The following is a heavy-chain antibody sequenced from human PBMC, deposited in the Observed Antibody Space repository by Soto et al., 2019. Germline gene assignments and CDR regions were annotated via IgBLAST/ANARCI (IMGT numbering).Heavy chain of an antibody. CDR2: IYYSGST. V-gene: IGHV4-39*01. Sequence: SETLSLTCTVSGGSISSSSYYWGWIRQPPGKGLEWIGSIYYSGSTYYNPSLKSRVTISVDTSKNQFSLKLSSVTAADTAVYYCARLNGGYSGYEAGYYYYGMDVWGQGTTVTVSS. D-gene: IGHD5-12*01. J-gene: IGHJ6*02. CDR3: ARLNGGYSGYEAGYYYYGMDV. CDR1: GGSISSSSYY.